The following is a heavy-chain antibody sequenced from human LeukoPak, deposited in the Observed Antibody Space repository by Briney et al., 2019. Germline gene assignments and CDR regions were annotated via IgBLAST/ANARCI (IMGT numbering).Heavy chain of an antibody. CDR1: GFTFSSYG. CDR3: GRSERFCSGGSRYPLDY. D-gene: IGHD2-15*01. Sequence: GGSLRPFCAATGFTFSSYGMHWVRQAPGKGLEWVALIWYDGANKYHADSVKGRFTISRANAKHTMYLQMNSLRVEDTAVYCCGRSERFCSGGSRYPLDYSGHGTLVTVSS. J-gene: IGHJ4*01. V-gene: IGHV3-33*01. CDR2: IWYDGANK.